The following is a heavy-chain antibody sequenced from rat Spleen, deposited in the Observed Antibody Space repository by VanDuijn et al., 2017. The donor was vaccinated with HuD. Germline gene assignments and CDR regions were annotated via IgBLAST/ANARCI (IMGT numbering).Heavy chain of an antibody. CDR3: ARADIGAIYTDGV. V-gene: IGHV2-13*01. CDR1: GLSLNRYH. D-gene: IGHD1-2*01. CDR2: IWGNGSP. J-gene: IGHJ2*01. Sequence: QVQLKESGPGLVQPSQTVSLTCTVSGLSLNRYHVHWVRQPPGKGLEWMGVIWGNGSPNYNSALKSRLSISRDTSKSQVYLKMNSLQTEDTATYYCARADIGAIYTDGVWGQGVMVTVSS.